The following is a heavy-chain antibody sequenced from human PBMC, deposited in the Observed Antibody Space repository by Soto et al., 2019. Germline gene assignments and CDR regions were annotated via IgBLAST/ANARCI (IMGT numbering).Heavy chain of an antibody. Sequence: SQTLSLTCAISGDSVSSNSAAWNWIRQSPSRGLEWLGRTYYRSKWYNDYAVSVKGRITINPDTSKNQFSLQLNSVTPEDTAVYYCARETSGGPVLVLFAFDIWGQGTMVTVSS. J-gene: IGHJ3*02. V-gene: IGHV6-1*01. CDR1: GDSVSSNSAA. D-gene: IGHD6-13*01. CDR2: TYYRSKWYN. CDR3: ARETSGGPVLVLFAFDI.